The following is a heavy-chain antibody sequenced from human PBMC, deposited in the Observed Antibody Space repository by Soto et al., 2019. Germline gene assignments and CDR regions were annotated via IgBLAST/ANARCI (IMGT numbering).Heavy chain of an antibody. CDR3: ARSIAAAAHTNYYGMDV. CDR1: GYTFTSYG. D-gene: IGHD6-13*01. J-gene: IGHJ6*02. CDR2: ISAYNGNT. V-gene: IGHV1-18*01. Sequence: QVPLVQSGAEVKKPGASVKVSCKASGYTFTSYGISWVRQAPGQGLEWMGWISAYNGNTNYAQKLQGRVTMTTDTSTSTAYMELRSLRSDDTAVYYCARSIAAAAHTNYYGMDVWGQGTTVTVSS.